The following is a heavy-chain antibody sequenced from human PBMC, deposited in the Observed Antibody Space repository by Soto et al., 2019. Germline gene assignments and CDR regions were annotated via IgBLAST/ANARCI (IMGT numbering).Heavy chain of an antibody. CDR2: ISGSGDLK. Sequence: EVQLLESGGGLVQPGGSLRLSCAASGFTFNNYAMTWVRQAPGRGLEWVSAISGSGDLKYYADSVQGRFTISRDNSKNTIYLQMNTLRAEDRAIYFCARTGCGGGDCFRSLDFWGQGTLVTVSS. CDR1: GFTFNNYA. CDR3: ARTGCGGGDCFRSLDF. V-gene: IGHV3-23*01. D-gene: IGHD2-21*02. J-gene: IGHJ4*02.